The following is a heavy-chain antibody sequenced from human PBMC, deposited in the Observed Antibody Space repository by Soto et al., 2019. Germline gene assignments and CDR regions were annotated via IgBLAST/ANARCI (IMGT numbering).Heavy chain of an antibody. D-gene: IGHD2-2*02. V-gene: IGHV3-23*01. CDR2: ISGSGGST. CDR3: AKGYCSSTSCYTAYYYYGMDV. CDR1: GFTFSSYA. J-gene: IGHJ6*02. Sequence: LRLSCAASGFTFSSYAMSWVRQAPGKGLEWVSAISGSGGSTYYADSVKGRFTISRDNSKNTLYLQMNSLRAEDTAVYYCAKGYCSSTSCYTAYYYYGMDVWGQGTKVTVYS.